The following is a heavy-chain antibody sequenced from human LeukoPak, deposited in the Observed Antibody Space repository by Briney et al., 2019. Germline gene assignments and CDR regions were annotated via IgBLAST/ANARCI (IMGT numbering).Heavy chain of an antibody. V-gene: IGHV3-23*01. Sequence: GGSLRLSCAASGFTFSSYAMSWVRQAPGKGLEWVSAISGSGGSTYYADSVKGRFTISRDNSKNTLYLQMNSLRAEGTAVYYCAKGPLRIAAAGNPLDYWGQGTLVTVSS. D-gene: IGHD6-13*01. CDR3: AKGPLRIAAAGNPLDY. CDR1: GFTFSSYA. CDR2: ISGSGGST. J-gene: IGHJ4*02.